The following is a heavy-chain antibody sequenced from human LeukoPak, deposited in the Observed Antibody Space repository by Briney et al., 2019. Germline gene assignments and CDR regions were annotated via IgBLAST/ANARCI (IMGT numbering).Heavy chain of an antibody. J-gene: IGHJ4*02. D-gene: IGHD3-16*01. CDR1: GFTFSSYA. Sequence: PGGAPRLSCAAPGFTFSSYAMSWVRQAPGKGLGWVSAISGSGGSTYYADSVKGRFTISRDNSKNTLYLQMNSLRAEDTAVYYCAKTARNMITFGGVMSYWGQGTLVTVSS. CDR2: ISGSGGST. V-gene: IGHV3-23*01. CDR3: AKTARNMITFGGVMSY.